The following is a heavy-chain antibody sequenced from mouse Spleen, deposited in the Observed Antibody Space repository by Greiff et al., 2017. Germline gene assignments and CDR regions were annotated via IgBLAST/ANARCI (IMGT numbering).Heavy chain of an antibody. Sequence: QVQLQQSGAELVRPGASVTLSCKASGYTFTDYEMHWVKQTPVHGLEWIGAIDPETGGTAYNQKFKGKATLTADKSSSTAYMELRSLTSEDSAVYYCTRMVRGDWYFDGWGAGTTVTVSS. J-gene: IGHJ1*01. CDR3: TRMVRGDWYFDG. V-gene: IGHV1-15*01. D-gene: IGHD2-1*01. CDR2: IDPETGGT. CDR1: GYTFTDYE.